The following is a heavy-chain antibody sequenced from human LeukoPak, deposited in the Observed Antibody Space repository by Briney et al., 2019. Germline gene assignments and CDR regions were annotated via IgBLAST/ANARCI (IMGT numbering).Heavy chain of an antibody. CDR2: IIPIFGTA. Sequence: GASVKVSCKASGGTFSSYAISWVRQAPGQGLEWMGGIIPIFGTANYAQKFQGRVTITADESTSTAYMELSSLRSEDTAVYYCASGGYDFWSGFSLRPWGQGTLVTVSS. V-gene: IGHV1-69*13. CDR1: GGTFSSYA. CDR3: ASGGYDFWSGFSLRP. D-gene: IGHD3-3*01. J-gene: IGHJ5*02.